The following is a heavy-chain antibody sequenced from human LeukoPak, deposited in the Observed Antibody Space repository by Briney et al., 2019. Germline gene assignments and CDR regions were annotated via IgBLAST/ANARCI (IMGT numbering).Heavy chain of an antibody. CDR1: GYTFTGYY. J-gene: IGHJ4*02. D-gene: IGHD6-13*01. V-gene: IGHV1-2*02. Sequence: GASVKVSCKASGYTFTGYYMHWVRQAPGQGLEWMGWINPNNGDTNYAQKFQGRVTMTRDTSISTAYMELSSLRSDDTAVYSCARARYSTRWQSDFDYWGQGTLVTVSS. CDR3: ARARYSTRWQSDFDY. CDR2: INPNNGDT.